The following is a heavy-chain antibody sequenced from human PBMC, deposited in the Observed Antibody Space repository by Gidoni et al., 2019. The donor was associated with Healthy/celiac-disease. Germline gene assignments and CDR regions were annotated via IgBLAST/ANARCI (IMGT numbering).Heavy chain of an antibody. CDR2: LYPGDSDT. Sequence: EVQLVQSGAEVTQPGESLKLSCTVSVYSFTSYWIGWVRQMPGKGLEWMGILYPGDSDTRYSPSFQGQVTISADKSISTAYLQWSSLKASDTAMYYCARLFDGSLYFDYWGQGTLVTVSS. V-gene: IGHV5-51*03. D-gene: IGHD1-26*01. CDR1: VYSFTSYW. CDR3: ARLFDGSLYFDY. J-gene: IGHJ4*02.